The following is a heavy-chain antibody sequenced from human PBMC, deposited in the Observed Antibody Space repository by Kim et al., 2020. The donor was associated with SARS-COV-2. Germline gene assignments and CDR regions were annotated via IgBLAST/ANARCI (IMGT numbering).Heavy chain of an antibody. J-gene: IGHJ4*02. CDR3: ARGDTAMVKTLFDY. V-gene: IGHV4-34*01. Sequence: NPSLKSRVTISVDTSKNQFSRKLSSVTAADTAVYYCARGDTAMVKTLFDYWGQGTLVTVSS. D-gene: IGHD5-18*01.